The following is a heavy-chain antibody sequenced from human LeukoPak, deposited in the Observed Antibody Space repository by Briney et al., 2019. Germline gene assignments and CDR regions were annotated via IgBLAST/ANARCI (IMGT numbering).Heavy chain of an antibody. J-gene: IGHJ6*03. CDR2: INHSGST. Sequence: PSETLSLTCAVYGGSFSGYYWSWIRQPPGKGLEWLGEINHSGSTNYNPSLKSRVTISVDTSKNQFSLKLSSVTAADTAVYYCARGAVAAAGTSYYYMDVWGKGTTVTVSS. V-gene: IGHV4-34*01. CDR1: GGSFSGYY. D-gene: IGHD6-13*01. CDR3: ARGAVAAAGTSYYYMDV.